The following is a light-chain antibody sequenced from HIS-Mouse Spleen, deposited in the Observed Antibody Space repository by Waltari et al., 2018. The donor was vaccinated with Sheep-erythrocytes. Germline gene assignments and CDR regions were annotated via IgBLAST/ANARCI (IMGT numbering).Light chain of an antibody. CDR1: AFPKQY. Sequence: SYELTQPPSVSVSPGQTARITCSGDAFPKQYAYWYLQQRGQAPVVVIYKDSERPAGMPERLYGFSSGTTDTLTISGVQAEDEADYYCQSADSSGTDVFGTGTKVTVL. CDR2: KDS. V-gene: IGLV3-25*03. J-gene: IGLJ1*01. CDR3: QSADSSGTDV.